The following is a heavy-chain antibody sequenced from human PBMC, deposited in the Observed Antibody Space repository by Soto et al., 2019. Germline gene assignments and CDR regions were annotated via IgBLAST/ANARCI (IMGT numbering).Heavy chain of an antibody. CDR1: GASITSTTYF. Sequence: SETLSLTCTLSGASITSTTYFWAWIRQPPGKGLEWVGSIYYSGRTYYNPSLRSRVTISVDRSKNQFSLTVSSVTAADTAVYYCAKNLPRTGRFDYWGQGTSVTVS. CDR2: IYYSGRT. CDR3: AKNLPRTGRFDY. V-gene: IGHV4-39*01. J-gene: IGHJ4*02.